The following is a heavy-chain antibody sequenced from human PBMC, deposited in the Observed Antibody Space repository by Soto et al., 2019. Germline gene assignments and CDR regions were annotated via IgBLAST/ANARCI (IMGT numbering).Heavy chain of an antibody. V-gene: IGHV3-23*01. Sequence: GGSLRLSCAASGFTFNNYAMGWVRQSPGKGLEWVSAVTGSGGDTYHTDSVKGRFTISRDNSKNTLYLQMSGLKAEDTAVYYCAKGSASGRPYYFDYWGQGTLVTVSS. CDR1: GFTFNNYA. CDR3: AKGSASGRPYYFDY. J-gene: IGHJ4*02. D-gene: IGHD3-3*01. CDR2: VTGSGGDT.